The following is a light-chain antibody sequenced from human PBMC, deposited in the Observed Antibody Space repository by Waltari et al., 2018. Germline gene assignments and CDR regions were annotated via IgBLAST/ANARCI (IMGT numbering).Light chain of an antibody. CDR3: QQYYSYPLT. CDR2: AAS. V-gene: IGKV1-8*01. CDR1: QGISSY. J-gene: IGKJ3*01. Sequence: TWRASQGISSYLAWYQQKPWKAPKLLIYAASTLQSGVPSRFSGSGSGTDFTLTISCLQSEDFATYYCQQYYSYPLTFGPGTKVDIK.